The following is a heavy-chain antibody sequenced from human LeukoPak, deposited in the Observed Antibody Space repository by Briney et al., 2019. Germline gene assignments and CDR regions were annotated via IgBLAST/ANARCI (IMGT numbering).Heavy chain of an antibody. CDR1: GFIFSSYA. D-gene: IGHD2-15*01. V-gene: IGHV3-23*01. Sequence: GGSLRLSCAASGFIFSSYAMSWVRQAPGKGLEWVAGISDRGGSTNYADSVKGRFTISRDNPKNTLYLQMNSLRSEDTAVYFCAKRGVVIRAVLVVGFHKEAYYFDSWGQGALVTVSS. CDR2: ISDRGGST. J-gene: IGHJ4*02. CDR3: AKRGVVIRAVLVVGFHKEAYYFDS.